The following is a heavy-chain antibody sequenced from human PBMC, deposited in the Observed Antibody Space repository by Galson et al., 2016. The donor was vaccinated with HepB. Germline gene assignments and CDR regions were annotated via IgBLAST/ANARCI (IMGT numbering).Heavy chain of an antibody. CDR2: VIHSGST. Sequence: SETLSLTCAVYGGSFSGYYWSWIGQSPGRGLEWVGEVIHSGSTNYNPSLAGGSPMSLDTSKNQFSLKLSSVTAADTAVYYCARGGVKGVRFLEWLPNTHFDPWGQGTLVTVSS. D-gene: IGHD3-3*01. V-gene: IGHV4-34*01. CDR1: GGSFSGYY. J-gene: IGHJ5*02. CDR3: ARGGVKGVRFLEWLPNTHFDP.